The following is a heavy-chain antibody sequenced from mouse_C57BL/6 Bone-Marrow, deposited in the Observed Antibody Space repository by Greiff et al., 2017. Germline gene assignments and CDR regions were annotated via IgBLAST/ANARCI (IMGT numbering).Heavy chain of an antibody. D-gene: IGHD1-1*01. Sequence: LEESGPELVKPGASVKLSCKASGYTFTSYDINWVKQRPGQGLEWIGWIYPRDGSTKYNEKFKGKATLTVDTSSSTAYMELHSLTSEDSAVYFCARGHYGSSYWYFDVWGTGTTVTVSS. V-gene: IGHV1-85*01. CDR1: GYTFTSYD. CDR2: IYPRDGST. J-gene: IGHJ1*03. CDR3: ARGHYGSSYWYFDV.